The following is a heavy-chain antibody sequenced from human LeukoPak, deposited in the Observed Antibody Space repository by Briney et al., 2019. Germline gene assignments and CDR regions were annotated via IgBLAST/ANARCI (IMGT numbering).Heavy chain of an antibody. V-gene: IGHV4-4*07. CDR1: CGSISSYY. D-gene: IGHD2-2*03. CDR3: AREFPRGYCSSTSCRWFDP. CDR2: NSTSGST. J-gene: IGHJ5*02. Sequence: SETLSLTCTVSCGSISSYYWSWIRQPAGEGLEWIGRNSTSGSTNYNPSLKSRVTMSVDTSKNQFSLKLSSVTAADTAVYYCAREFPRGYCSSTSCRWFDPWGQGTLVTVSS.